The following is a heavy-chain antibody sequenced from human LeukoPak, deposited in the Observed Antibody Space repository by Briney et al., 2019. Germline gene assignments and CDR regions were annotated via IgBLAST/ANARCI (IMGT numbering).Heavy chain of an antibody. CDR2: IYTSGST. D-gene: IGHD3-10*01. J-gene: IGHJ4*02. CDR3: ARGLYGNYYGSGSYYFDY. Sequence: PSETLSLTCTVSGGSISSYYWSWIRQPAGKGLEWIGRIYTSGSTNYNPSLKSRVTISVDTSKNQFSLKLSSVTAADTAVYYCARGLYGNYYGSGSYYFDYWGQGTLVTVSS. V-gene: IGHV4-4*07. CDR1: GGSISSYY.